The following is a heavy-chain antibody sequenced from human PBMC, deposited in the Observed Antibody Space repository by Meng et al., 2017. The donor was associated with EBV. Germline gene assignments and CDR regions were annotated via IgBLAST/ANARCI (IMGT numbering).Heavy chain of an antibody. Sequence: VLRVQSGVEVKRPGASVKVSCKASGYTFTGSYMHWVRQAPGQGLEWMGRINPNSGGTNYAQKFQGRVTMTRDTSISTAYMELSRLRSDDTAVYYCARVGIAVAGTGDYWGQGTLVTVSS. D-gene: IGHD6-19*01. J-gene: IGHJ4*02. CDR2: INPNSGGT. V-gene: IGHV1-2*06. CDR3: ARVGIAVAGTGDY. CDR1: GYTFTGSY.